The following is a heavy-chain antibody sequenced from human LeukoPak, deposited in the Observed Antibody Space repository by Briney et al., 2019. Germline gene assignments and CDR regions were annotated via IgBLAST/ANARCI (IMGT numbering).Heavy chain of an antibody. V-gene: IGHV3-7*01. Sequence: GGSLRLSCAVSGFSIRSSWMSWVRQTPGKGLEGVADMNEDGSVTWYADSVKGRFTVSRDNAKNSVDLQMSSLRVEDTAVYYCARDPAWGAIDYWGQGTLVTVSS. CDR1: GFSIRSSW. D-gene: IGHD7-27*01. CDR3: ARDPAWGAIDY. J-gene: IGHJ4*02. CDR2: MNEDGSVT.